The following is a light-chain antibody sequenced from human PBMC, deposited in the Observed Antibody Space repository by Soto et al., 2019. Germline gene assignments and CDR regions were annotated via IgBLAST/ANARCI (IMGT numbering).Light chain of an antibody. J-gene: IGKJ4*01. CDR3: QQHSDWPLLT. CDR2: DAS. V-gene: IGKV3-11*01. Sequence: EIVLTQSPATLSLSPGERATLSCRASQNVGTYLAWYQQKPGQAPRLLISDASNRATAIPARFRGSGSETDFTLTISGPEPEDYGIYYCQQHSDWPLLTFGGGTRVEIK. CDR1: QNVGTY.